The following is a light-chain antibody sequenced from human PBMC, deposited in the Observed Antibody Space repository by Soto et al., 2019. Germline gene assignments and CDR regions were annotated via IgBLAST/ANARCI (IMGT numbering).Light chain of an antibody. J-gene: IGKJ1*01. Sequence: EMVLTQSPATLSVSPGERATLSCRASQSVSSNLAWYQQKPGQAPRLLISGASTRATGIPARFRGSGSGTEFTLTISSLQSEDFAVYYCQQYNEWPWTFGQGTKVEIK. CDR1: QSVSSN. CDR2: GAS. CDR3: QQYNEWPWT. V-gene: IGKV3-15*01.